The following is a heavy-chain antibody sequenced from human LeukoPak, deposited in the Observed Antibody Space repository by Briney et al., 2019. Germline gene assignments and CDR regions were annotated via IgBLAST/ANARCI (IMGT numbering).Heavy chain of an antibody. V-gene: IGHV3-30*03. J-gene: IGHJ4*02. CDR1: GFTFSSYG. CDR3: ARDRDYYFDY. CDR2: MSYDGSNK. Sequence: PGGSLRLSCAASGFTFSSYGMHWVRQAPGKGLERVAVMSYDGSNKYYADSVKGRFTISRDNSKNTLYLQMNSLRAEDTAVYYCARDRDYYFDYWGQGTLVTVSS.